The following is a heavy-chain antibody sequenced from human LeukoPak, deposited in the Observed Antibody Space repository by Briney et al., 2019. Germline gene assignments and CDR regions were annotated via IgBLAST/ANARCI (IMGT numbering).Heavy chain of an antibody. J-gene: IGHJ4*02. CDR2: IYYSGST. CDR1: GGSITSYY. CDR3: ARNRAGDYPYYFDY. Sequence: SETQSLTCTVSGGSITSYYWSWIRQPPGKGLEWIGYIYYSGSTNYNPSLKSRVTISVDTSKNQFSLKLSSVTAADTAVYYCARNRAGDYPYYFDYWGQGTLVTVSS. V-gene: IGHV4-59*01. D-gene: IGHD4-17*01.